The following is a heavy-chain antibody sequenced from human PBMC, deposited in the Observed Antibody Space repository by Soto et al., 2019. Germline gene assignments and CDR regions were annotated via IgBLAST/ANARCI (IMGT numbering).Heavy chain of an antibody. CDR2: IIPTLGIA. V-gene: IGHV1-69*02. J-gene: IGHJ4*02. CDR1: GGTFSSYT. Sequence: QVQLVQSGAEVKKPGSSVKVSCKASGGTFSSYTISWVRQAPEQGLEWMGRIIPTLGIANYAQKFQGRVTITADKSTSTAYMELSSLRSEDTAVYYCASTFGGVTRFDYWGQGTLVTVSS. CDR3: ASTFGGVTRFDY. D-gene: IGHD3-16*01.